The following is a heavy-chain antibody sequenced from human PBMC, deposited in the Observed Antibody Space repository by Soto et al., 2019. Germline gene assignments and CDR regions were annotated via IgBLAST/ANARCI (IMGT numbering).Heavy chain of an antibody. CDR3: ARLYCSASSCYSVGGLEI. CDR1: GFTFSTYG. CDR2: VWFDGSDK. Sequence: QSGGSLRLSCAASGFTFSTYGMHWVRQAPGKGLEWVALVWFDGSDKYSSDSVKGRFTISRDNSKNTLYLQMNSLRAEDTAVYYCARLYCSASSCYSVGGLEIWGQGTIVTVSS. D-gene: IGHD2-15*01. J-gene: IGHJ3*02. V-gene: IGHV3-33*01.